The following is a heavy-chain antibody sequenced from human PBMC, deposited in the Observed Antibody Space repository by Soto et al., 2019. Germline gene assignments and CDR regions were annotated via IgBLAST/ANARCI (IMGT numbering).Heavy chain of an antibody. CDR3: ARDRAYDILTGYPEIYYMDV. D-gene: IGHD3-9*01. CDR1: GATFTSYG. Sequence: ASLKVYCKTSGATFTSYGIICVRHTPGQGLELRGWISAHNGDTNYAQNLQGRVTMTTDTSTSTAYMELRSLRSDDTAVYYCARDRAYDILTGYPEIYYMDVWGKGTTVTVSS. CDR2: ISAHNGDT. J-gene: IGHJ6*03. V-gene: IGHV1-18*01.